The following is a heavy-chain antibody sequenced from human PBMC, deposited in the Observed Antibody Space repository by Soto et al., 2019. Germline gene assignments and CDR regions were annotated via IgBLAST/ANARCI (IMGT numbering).Heavy chain of an antibody. CDR1: GGSISSGGYF. CDR3: AREGAAPYYYYGMDV. J-gene: IGHJ6*02. CDR2: IYYSGST. V-gene: IGHV4-31*03. Sequence: QVQLQESGPGLLKPSQTLSLTCTVSGGSISSGGYFWRWIRQHPGKGLEWIGFIYYSGSTYYNPSLKSRVTISVDTSKNQFSLKLSSVTAADTAVYYCAREGAAPYYYYGMDVWGQGTTVTVSS. D-gene: IGHD6-6*01.